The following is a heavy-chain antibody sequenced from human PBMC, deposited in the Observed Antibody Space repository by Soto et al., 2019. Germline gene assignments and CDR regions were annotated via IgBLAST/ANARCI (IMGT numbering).Heavy chain of an antibody. CDR3: ATEMGATQGPFDN. CDR2: LSNTGRRT. D-gene: IGHD1-26*01. V-gene: IGHV3-23*01. CDR1: VFPFSANA. Sequence: GGSLRLSCVVSVFPFSANAMSWVRQAPGKGLEWVSGLSNTGRRTSYADSVKGRFNISRDNSENTVYLQMNSLRVEDTAVYYCATEMGATQGPFDNWGQGTLVTASS. J-gene: IGHJ4*02.